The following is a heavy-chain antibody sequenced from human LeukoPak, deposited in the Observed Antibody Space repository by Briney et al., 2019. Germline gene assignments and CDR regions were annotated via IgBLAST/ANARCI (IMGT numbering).Heavy chain of an antibody. J-gene: IGHJ4*02. CDR1: GGSLSSYY. V-gene: IGHV4-4*07. CDR2: IYTSGSS. CDR3: ARGPRRGYSGYVYY. D-gene: IGHD5-12*01. Sequence: PSETLSLTCTVSGGSLSSYYWSWIRQPAGEGLEWIGRIYTSGSSNYNPSLKSRVTMSVDTSKNQFSLKLSSVTAADTAVYYCARGPRRGYSGYVYYWGQGTLVTVSS.